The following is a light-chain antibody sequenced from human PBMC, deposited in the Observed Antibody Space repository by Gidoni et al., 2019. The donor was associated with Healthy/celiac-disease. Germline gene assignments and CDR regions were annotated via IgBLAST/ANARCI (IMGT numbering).Light chain of an antibody. CDR2: GAS. J-gene: IGKJ1*01. V-gene: IGKV3-20*01. CDR1: QSVSSSY. CDR3: QQYGSSSWT. Sequence: EIVLTQSPGTLSLSPGERATLSCRASQSVSSSYLAWYQQKPGQATRLLIYGASSRATGLPDRFSGSGSGTDFTLTISRLDPEDFAVYYCQQYGSSSWTFGQGTKVEIK.